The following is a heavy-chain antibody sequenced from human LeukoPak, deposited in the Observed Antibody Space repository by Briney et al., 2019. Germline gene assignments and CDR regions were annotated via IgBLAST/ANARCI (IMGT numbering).Heavy chain of an antibody. CDR3: ARTGGDSSGYFAFDI. CDR1: GFTFRNYG. Sequence: GGSLRLSCAASGFTFRNYGMSWVRQAPGKGLEWVSSISSSSSYIYYADSVKGRFTISRDNAKNSLYLQMNSLRAEDTAVYYCARTGGDSSGYFAFDIWGQGTMVTVSS. J-gene: IGHJ3*02. D-gene: IGHD3-22*01. CDR2: ISSSSSYI. V-gene: IGHV3-21*01.